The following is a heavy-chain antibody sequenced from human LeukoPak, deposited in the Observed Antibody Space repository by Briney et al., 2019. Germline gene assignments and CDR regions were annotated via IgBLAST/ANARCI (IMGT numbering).Heavy chain of an antibody. CDR2: ISSSGSTI. Sequence: GGSLRLSCAASGFTFSDYYMSWIRQAPGKGLEWVSYISSSGSTINYADSVKGRFTISRDNSKNTLYLQMNSLRVGDTAVYYCAKVNKQWPDGYIDLWGQGALVTVAS. D-gene: IGHD6-19*01. J-gene: IGHJ4*02. CDR1: GFTFSDYY. CDR3: AKVNKQWPDGYIDL. V-gene: IGHV3-11*01.